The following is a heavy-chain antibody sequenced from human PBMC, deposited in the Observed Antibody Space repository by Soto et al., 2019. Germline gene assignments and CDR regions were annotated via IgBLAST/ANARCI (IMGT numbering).Heavy chain of an antibody. V-gene: IGHV3-23*01. Sequence: GSLRLSCAASGFTFSSCGMTWVRQAPGKGLEWVSSIGGSGGSTHYTDSVKGRFTISRDNSKNTLYLQMNSLRAEDTAVYYCAKKSGPITTTPFYYYYYMDVWGKGTTVTVSS. CDR1: GFTFSSCG. J-gene: IGHJ6*03. CDR2: IGGSGGST. CDR3: AKKSGPITTTPFYYYYYMDV. D-gene: IGHD1-26*01.